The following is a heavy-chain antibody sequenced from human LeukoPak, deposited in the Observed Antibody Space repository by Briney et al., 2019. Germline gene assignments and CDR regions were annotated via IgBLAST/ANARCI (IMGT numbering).Heavy chain of an antibody. D-gene: IGHD6-13*01. V-gene: IGHV3-7*01. CDR2: IKQDGSEK. Sequence: GGSLRLSCAASGFTFSSYWMSWVRQAPGKGLGWVANIKQDGSEKYYVDSVKGRFTISRDNAKNSLYLQMNSLRAEDTAVYYCARRPKYSSSWYTGYWGQGTLVTVSS. J-gene: IGHJ4*02. CDR3: ARRPKYSSSWYTGY. CDR1: GFTFSSYW.